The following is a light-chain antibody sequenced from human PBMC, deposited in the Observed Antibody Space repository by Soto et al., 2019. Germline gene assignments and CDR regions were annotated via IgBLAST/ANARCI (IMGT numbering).Light chain of an antibody. J-gene: IGLJ1*01. CDR3: QSYESSHYV. CDR1: SSNIGAGYD. CDR2: GNS. V-gene: IGLV1-40*01. Sequence: QSVLTQPPSVSGAPGQRVTISCTGSSSNIGAGYDVHWYQQLPGTAPKLLIYGNSNRPSGVPDRFSGSKSGTSASLAITGLQAEDEADYYCQSYESSHYVFGTGTKLTVL.